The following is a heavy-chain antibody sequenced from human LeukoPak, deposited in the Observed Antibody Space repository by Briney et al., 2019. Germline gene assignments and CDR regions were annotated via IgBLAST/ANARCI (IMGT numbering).Heavy chain of an antibody. CDR2: IKRDGSEK. CDR3: ARAPLWFGELLSFDY. Sequence: PGGSLRLSCAASGFTFSSYWMSWVRQAPGKGLEWVANIKRDGSEKYYVDSVKGRFTISRDNAKNSLYLQMNSLRAEDTAVYYCARAPLWFGELLSFDYWGQGTLVTVSS. CDR1: GFTFSSYW. V-gene: IGHV3-7*01. D-gene: IGHD3-10*01. J-gene: IGHJ4*02.